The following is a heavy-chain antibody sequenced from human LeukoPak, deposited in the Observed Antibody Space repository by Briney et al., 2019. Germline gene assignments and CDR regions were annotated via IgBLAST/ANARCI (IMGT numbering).Heavy chain of an antibody. Sequence: PETLSLTCTVSGGSISSYYWSWIRQPPGKGLEWIGYIYYSGSTNYNPSLKSRVTISVDTSKNQFSLKLSSVTAADTAVYYCARHYDFWSGYYFDYWGQGTLVTVSS. CDR2: IYYSGST. CDR3: ARHYDFWSGYYFDY. J-gene: IGHJ4*02. CDR1: GGSISSYY. V-gene: IGHV4-59*08. D-gene: IGHD3-3*01.